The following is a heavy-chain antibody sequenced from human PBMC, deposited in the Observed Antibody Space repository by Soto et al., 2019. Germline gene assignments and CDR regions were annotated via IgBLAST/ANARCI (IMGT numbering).Heavy chain of an antibody. V-gene: IGHV3-53*04. CDR1: GFTVSGNS. CDR3: TRAAWGLWFGYMDV. CDR2: LFSGGNT. Sequence: EVQLVESGGGLVQPGGSLRLSWAASGFTVSGNSRSWARQAPGKGLEGVSILFSGGNTYYADSVRGRFTISRHNSENTLYLQMISLRPDDTAVYYCTRAAWGLWFGYMDVWGKGTTVTVSS. D-gene: IGHD3-10*01. J-gene: IGHJ6*03.